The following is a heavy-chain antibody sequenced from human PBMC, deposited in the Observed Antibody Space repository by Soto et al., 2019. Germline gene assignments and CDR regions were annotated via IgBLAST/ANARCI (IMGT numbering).Heavy chain of an antibody. V-gene: IGHV1-69*12. Sequence: QVQLVQYGAEVKKPESSVKVSCKAPGGTFSTYAISWVRQAPGQGLEWMGGIIPMFGTANYAQRYQDRVTITADESTNTVYMELSSLRSEDTAVYFCASGIQLWLRRINNGYSGWGQGTLVTVSS. CDR2: IIPMFGTA. D-gene: IGHD5-18*01. CDR3: ASGIQLWLRRINNGYSG. J-gene: IGHJ4*02. CDR1: GGTFSTYA.